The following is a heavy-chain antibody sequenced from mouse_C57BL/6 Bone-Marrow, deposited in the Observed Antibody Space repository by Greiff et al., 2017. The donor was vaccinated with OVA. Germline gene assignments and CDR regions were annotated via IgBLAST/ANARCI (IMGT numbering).Heavy chain of an antibody. D-gene: IGHD2-3*01. J-gene: IGHJ4*01. CDR1: GYTFTSYW. CDR2: IDPNSGGT. Sequence: QVQLQQPGVELVKPGASVKLSCKASGYTFTSYWMHWVKQRPGRGLEWIGRIDPNSGGTKYNEKFKSKATLTVDKPSSTAYMQLSSLTSEDSAVYYCARNPADGYLLYYYAMDYWGQGTSVTVSS. CDR3: ARNPADGYLLYYYAMDY. V-gene: IGHV1-72*01.